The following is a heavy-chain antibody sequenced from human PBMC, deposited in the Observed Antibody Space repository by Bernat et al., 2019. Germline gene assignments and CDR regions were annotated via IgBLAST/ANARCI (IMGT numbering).Heavy chain of an antibody. CDR3: ARTDSSTGRNWFDP. V-gene: IGHV6-1*01. J-gene: IGHJ5*02. D-gene: IGHD2-2*01. CDR2: TYYRSKWYN. CDR1: GDSVASSSAA. Sequence: QVQLQQSGPGLVKPSQTLSLTCAISGDSVASSSAAWNWIRQSPSRGLEWLGRTYYRSKWYNDYAVYVKSRIPINPDTSKNQFSLQLNSVTPEDTAVYYCARTDSSTGRNWFDPWGQGTLVTVSS.